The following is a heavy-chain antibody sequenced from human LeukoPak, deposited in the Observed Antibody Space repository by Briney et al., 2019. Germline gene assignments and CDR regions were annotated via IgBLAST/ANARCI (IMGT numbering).Heavy chain of an antibody. CDR3: AKDIDKSVGTVDY. Sequence: RTGGSLRLSCAASGFTFDDYAMHWVRQAPGKGLEWFSGISWNSGSIGYADSVKGRFTISRDNAKNSLYLQMNSLRAEDTALYYCAKDIDKSVGTVDYWGQGTLVTVSS. CDR2: ISWNSGSI. J-gene: IGHJ4*02. V-gene: IGHV3-9*01. D-gene: IGHD4-17*01. CDR1: GFTFDDYA.